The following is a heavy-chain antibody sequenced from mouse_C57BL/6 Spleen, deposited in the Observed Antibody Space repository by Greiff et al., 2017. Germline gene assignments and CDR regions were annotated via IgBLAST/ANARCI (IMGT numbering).Heavy chain of an antibody. CDR3: ARDDYDWDFDV. CDR1: GYTFTSYW. D-gene: IGHD2-4*01. J-gene: IGHJ1*03. CDR2: IHPNSGST. V-gene: IGHV1-64*01. Sequence: QVQLQQPGAELVKPGASVKLSCKASGYTFTSYWMHWVKQRPGQGLEWIGMIHPNSGSTNYNEKFKSKATLTVDKSSSTAYMQLSSLTSEDSAVYYCARDDYDWDFDVWGTGTTVTVSS.